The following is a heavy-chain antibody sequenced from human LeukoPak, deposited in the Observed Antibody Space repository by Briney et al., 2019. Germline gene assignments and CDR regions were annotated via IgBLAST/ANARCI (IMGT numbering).Heavy chain of an antibody. CDR1: GFTVTNND. D-gene: IGHD2-15*01. CDR2: ITSGGST. V-gene: IGHV3-66*01. Sequence: PGGSLRLSCAASGFTVTNNDMNWVRQAPGKGLEWVSVITSGGSTYFADSVKGRFTVSRDNSMNTLSLQMNSLRVEDTAVYYCARDLISGPATHDSWGQGALVTVSS. J-gene: IGHJ4*02. CDR3: ARDLISGPATHDS.